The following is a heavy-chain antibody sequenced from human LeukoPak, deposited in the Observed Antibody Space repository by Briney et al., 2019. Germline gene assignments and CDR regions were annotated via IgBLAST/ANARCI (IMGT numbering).Heavy chain of an antibody. CDR2: ISSSDSPI. Sequence: PGGSLRLSCAASGFTFSDYYMNWIRQAPGEGLEWVSYISSSDSPIYYADSVKGRFTISRGNAKNSLYLQMNSLRAEDTAVYYCARGLVAARGIDYWGQGTLVTVSS. J-gene: IGHJ4*02. D-gene: IGHD6-6*01. CDR3: ARGLVAARGIDY. V-gene: IGHV3-11*04. CDR1: GFTFSDYY.